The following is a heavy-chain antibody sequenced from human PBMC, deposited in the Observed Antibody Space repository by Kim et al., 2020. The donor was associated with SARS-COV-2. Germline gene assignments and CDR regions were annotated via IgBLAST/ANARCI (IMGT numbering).Heavy chain of an antibody. V-gene: IGHV3-30*18. CDR1: GFTFSSYG. CDR2: ISYDGSNK. Sequence: GGSLRLSCAASGFTFSSYGMHWVRQAPGKGLEWVAVISYDGSNKYYADSVKGRFTISRDNSKNTLYLQMNSLRAEDTAVYYCAKDVGADDYGGNLDYWGQGTLVTVSS. D-gene: IGHD4-17*01. CDR3: AKDVGADDYGGNLDY. J-gene: IGHJ4*02.